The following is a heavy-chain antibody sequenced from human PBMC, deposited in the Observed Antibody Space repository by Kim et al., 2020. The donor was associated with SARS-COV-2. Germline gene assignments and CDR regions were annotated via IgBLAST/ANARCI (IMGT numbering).Heavy chain of an antibody. D-gene: IGHD3-10*01. J-gene: IGHJ6*02. V-gene: IGHV3-11*06. CDR3: ARDQIAGIVGSEGYGMDV. CDR1: GFTFSDYY. CDR2: ISSSSSYT. Sequence: GGSLRLSCAASGFTFSDYYMSWIRQAPGKGLEWVSYISSSSSYTNYADSVKGRFTISRDNAKNSLYLQMNSLRAEDTAVYYCARDQIAGIVGSEGYGMDVWGQGTTVTVSS.